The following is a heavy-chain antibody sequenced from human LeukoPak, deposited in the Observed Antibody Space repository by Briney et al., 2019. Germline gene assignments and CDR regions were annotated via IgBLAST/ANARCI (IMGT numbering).Heavy chain of an antibody. CDR3: ARASLVVVVAASAFDI. J-gene: IGHJ3*02. CDR2: INPNSGGT. V-gene: IGHV1-2*02. CDR1: GYTFTGYY. D-gene: IGHD2-15*01. Sequence: ASVKVSCKASGYTFTGYYMHWVRQAPGQGLEWMGWINPNSGGTNYAQKFQGRVTMTRDTSISTAYMELSRLRPDDTAVYYCARASLVVVVAASAFDIWGQGTMVTVSS.